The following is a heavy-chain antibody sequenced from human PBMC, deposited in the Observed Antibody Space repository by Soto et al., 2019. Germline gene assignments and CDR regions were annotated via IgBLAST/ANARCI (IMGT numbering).Heavy chain of an antibody. CDR2: IYFDDDK. D-gene: IGHD1-26*01. Sequence: QITLKESGPTLVKPTQTLTLTCTFSGFSLSTSGVGVGWIRQPPGKALEWLALIYFDDDKRYSPSLKTRLTITKDTSKNQVVLKMTNMDPVDTATYYCAHNVRYSGTYYFGYWGQGTLVTVSS. V-gene: IGHV2-5*02. J-gene: IGHJ4*02. CDR1: GFSLSTSGVG. CDR3: AHNVRYSGTYYFGY.